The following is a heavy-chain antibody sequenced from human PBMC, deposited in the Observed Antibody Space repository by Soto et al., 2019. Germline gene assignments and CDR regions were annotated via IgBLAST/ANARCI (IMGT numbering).Heavy chain of an antibody. D-gene: IGHD3-22*01. Sequence: ASVKVSCKVSGYTLTELSMHWVRQAPGKGLEWMGGFDPEDGETIYAQKFQGRVTMTEDTSTDTAYMELSSLRSEDTAVDYCATFSSSGYSLVDYWGQGTLVTVSS. V-gene: IGHV1-24*01. CDR3: ATFSSSGYSLVDY. CDR1: GYTLTELS. J-gene: IGHJ4*02. CDR2: FDPEDGET.